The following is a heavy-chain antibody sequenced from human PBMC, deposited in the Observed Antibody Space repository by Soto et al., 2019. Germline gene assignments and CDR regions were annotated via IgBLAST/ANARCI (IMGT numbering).Heavy chain of an antibody. D-gene: IGHD6-19*01. V-gene: IGHV3-30-3*01. J-gene: IGHJ4*02. CDR1: GFTFSSYA. CDR3: ARDQQWLVFDY. Sequence: QVQLVESGGGVVQPGRSLRLSCAASGFTFSSYAMHWVRQAPGKGLEWVAVISYDGSNKYYADSVKGRFTISRDNSKNTLYLQMNSLSAEDTAVYYCARDQQWLVFDYWGQGTLVTVSS. CDR2: ISYDGSNK.